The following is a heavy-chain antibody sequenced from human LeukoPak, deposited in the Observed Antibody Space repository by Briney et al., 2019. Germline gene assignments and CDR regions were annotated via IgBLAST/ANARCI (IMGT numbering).Heavy chain of an antibody. D-gene: IGHD4-17*01. V-gene: IGHV1-24*01. CDR2: FDPEDGET. CDR3: ATRFMTTVTTSLTDY. CDR1: GYTLTELS. J-gene: IGHJ4*02. Sequence: ASVKVSCKVSGYTLTELSMHWVRQAPGKGLEGMGCFDPEDGETIYAQKFRGRVTMTEDTSTDTAYMELSSLRSEDTAVYYCATRFMTTVTTSLTDYWGQGTLVTVSS.